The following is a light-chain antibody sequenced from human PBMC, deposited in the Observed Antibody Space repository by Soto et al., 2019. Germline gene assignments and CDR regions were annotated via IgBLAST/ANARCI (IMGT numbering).Light chain of an antibody. CDR1: RSVVSSSNKKNY. Sequence: DIVMTQSPDSLAASLGERAIISCPSSRSVVSSSNKKNYLAWYQQKPRQPPKLLIYWASTRESGVPDRFSGRGSGTEFTLTISSRQSEDVAVYYCQQYYTSPFPFGPGTKVDIK. J-gene: IGKJ3*01. V-gene: IGKV4-1*01. CDR3: QQYYTSPFP. CDR2: WAS.